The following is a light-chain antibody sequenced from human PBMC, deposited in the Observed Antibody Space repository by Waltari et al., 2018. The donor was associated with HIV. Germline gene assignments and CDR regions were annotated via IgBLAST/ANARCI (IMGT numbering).Light chain of an antibody. Sequence: QSVLTQPPSASGTPGQRVTIPCSGSSSNIGTNTVNWYQQLPGPSPKLLIYSNNQRPSGVPDRFSGSKSGTSASLAISGLQSEDEADYYCAAWDDSLNGPVFGGGTNLTVL. CDR1: SSNIGTNT. CDR2: SNN. J-gene: IGLJ2*01. CDR3: AAWDDSLNGPV. V-gene: IGLV1-44*01.